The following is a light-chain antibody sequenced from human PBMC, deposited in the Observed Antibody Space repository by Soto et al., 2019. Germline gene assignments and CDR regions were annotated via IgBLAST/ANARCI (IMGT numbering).Light chain of an antibody. CDR2: EVS. CDR3: CSHSSSNSFV. V-gene: IGLV2-18*02. Sequence: QSALTQPPSVSGSPGQSVTISCTGTSSDVGAYNRVSWYQQSPGTAPKLMIYEVSDRPSGVPDRFSGYKSGNTASLTISGLQAEDEADYYCCSHSSSNSFVFGTGTKLTVL. CDR1: SSDVGAYNR. J-gene: IGLJ1*01.